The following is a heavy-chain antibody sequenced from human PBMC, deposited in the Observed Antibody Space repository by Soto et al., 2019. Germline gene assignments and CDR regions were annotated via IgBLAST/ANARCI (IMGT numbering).Heavy chain of an antibody. CDR3: ASLFSELFDY. D-gene: IGHD1-26*01. Sequence: SETLSLTCTVSTCSITGYYWSWVRQPPGKGLEWIGYIYDNGRTNYNPSLKPRVTISVDKSKNQFSLKLSSVTVADTAVYYCASLFSELFDYWGQGTLVTVSS. V-gene: IGHV4-59*01. CDR2: IYDNGRT. J-gene: IGHJ4*02. CDR1: TCSITGYY.